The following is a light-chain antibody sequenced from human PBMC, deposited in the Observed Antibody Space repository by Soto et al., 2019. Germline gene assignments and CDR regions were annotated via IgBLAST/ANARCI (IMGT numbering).Light chain of an antibody. CDR2: YDS. J-gene: IGLJ3*02. Sequence: SYELTQPPSVSVAPGKTARISCGGNNIRSKSVHWYQQKAGQAPVLVIYYDSDRPSGIPERFSGSNSGNTATLTISRVEAGDEADYYCQVWDSSSDHWVFGGGTQLTVL. V-gene: IGLV3-21*04. CDR3: QVWDSSSDHWV. CDR1: NIRSKS.